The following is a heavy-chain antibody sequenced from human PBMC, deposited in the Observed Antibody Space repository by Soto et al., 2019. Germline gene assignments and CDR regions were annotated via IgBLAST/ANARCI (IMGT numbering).Heavy chain of an antibody. D-gene: IGHD6-19*01. J-gene: IGHJ3*02. V-gene: IGHV4-59*01. CDR2: IYYSGST. CDR3: ARVYSSGSPIFDI. Sequence: SETLSLTCTVSGGSISSYYWSWIRQPPGKGLEWIGYIYYSGSTNYNPSLKSRVTISVDTSKNQFSLKLSSVTAADTAVYYCARVYSSGSPIFDIWGQGTMVTVSS. CDR1: GGSISSYY.